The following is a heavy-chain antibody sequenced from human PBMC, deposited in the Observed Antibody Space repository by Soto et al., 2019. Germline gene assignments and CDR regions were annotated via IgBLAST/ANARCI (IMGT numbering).Heavy chain of an antibody. V-gene: IGHV4-34*01. CDR1: GGSFSGYY. CDR3: ARGRGLYYYGSGSYSPFDY. D-gene: IGHD3-10*01. J-gene: IGHJ4*02. CDR2: INHSGST. Sequence: QVQLQQWGAGLLKPSETLSLTCAVYGGSFSGYYWSWIRQPPGKGLEWIGEINHSGSTNYNPSLKSRVTISVDTSKNQFSLKLSSMTAADTAVYYCARGRGLYYYGSGSYSPFDYWGQGTLVTVSS.